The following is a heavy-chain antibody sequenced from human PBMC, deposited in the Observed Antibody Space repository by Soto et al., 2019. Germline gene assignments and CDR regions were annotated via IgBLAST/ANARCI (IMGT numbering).Heavy chain of an antibody. Sequence: SETLSLTCTVSGGSISSSSYYWGWIRQPPGRGLEWIGSIYYSGSTYYNPSLKSRVTISVDTSKNQFSLKLSSVTAADTAVYYCARHALYYYDSSEFDYWGQGTLVTVSS. CDR1: GGSISSSSYY. CDR3: ARHALYYYDSSEFDY. V-gene: IGHV4-39*01. J-gene: IGHJ4*02. CDR2: IYYSGST. D-gene: IGHD3-22*01.